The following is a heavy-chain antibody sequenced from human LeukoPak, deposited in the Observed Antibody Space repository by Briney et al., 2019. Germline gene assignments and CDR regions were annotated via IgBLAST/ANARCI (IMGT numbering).Heavy chain of an antibody. D-gene: IGHD4-17*01. V-gene: IGHV1-2*02. CDR1: GYTFTGYY. CDR3: ARPPTVTGDDAFDI. CDR2: INPNSGGT. Sequence: ASVKVSCKASGYTFTGYYTHWVRQAPGQGLEWMGWINPNSGGTNYAQKFQGRVTMTRDTSISTAYMELSRLRSDDTAVYYCARPPTVTGDDAFDIWGQGTMVTVSS. J-gene: IGHJ3*02.